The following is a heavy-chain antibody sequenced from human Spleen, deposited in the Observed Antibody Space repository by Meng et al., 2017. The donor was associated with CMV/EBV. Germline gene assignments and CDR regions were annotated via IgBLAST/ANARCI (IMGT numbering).Heavy chain of an antibody. D-gene: IGHD6-19*01. V-gene: IGHV4-34*01. CDR1: GGSFSDHY. J-gene: IGHJ4*01. CDR2: ISDSGNT. Sequence: CAVYGGSFSDHYWIWIRQPPGKRLEWIGEISDSGNTNYNPSLKSRVTISVDTSKNQFSLKVISVTAADTAVYSCARRSRSGSGWYVDYWGHGTLVTVSS. CDR3: ARRSRSGSGWYVDY.